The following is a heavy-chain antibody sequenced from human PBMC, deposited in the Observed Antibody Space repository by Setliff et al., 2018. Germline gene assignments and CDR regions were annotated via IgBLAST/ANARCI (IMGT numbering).Heavy chain of an antibody. CDR2: IYYSGST. CDR1: GGSISSSSYH. D-gene: IGHD2-21*02. CDR3: ARVYGGYFQ. J-gene: IGHJ1*01. V-gene: IGHV4-39*07. Sequence: PSETLSLTCTVSGGSISSSSYHWGWIRQPPGQGLEWIGYIYYSGSTNYNPSLKSRVTISVDTSKNQFSLKLSSVTAADTAVYYCARVYGGYFQWGHGTLVTVSS.